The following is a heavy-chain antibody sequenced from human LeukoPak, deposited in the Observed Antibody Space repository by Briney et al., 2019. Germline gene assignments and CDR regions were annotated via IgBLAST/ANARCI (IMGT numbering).Heavy chain of an antibody. D-gene: IGHD3-9*01. CDR1: GYTFTSYG. CDR3: ARGGPYYDILTGYYSHVDY. Sequence: ASVKVSCKASGYTFTSYGISWVRQAPGQGLEWMGWISAYNGNTNYAQKLQGRVIMTTDTSTSTAYMELRSLRSDDTAVYYCARGGPYYDILTGYYSHVDYWGQGTLVTVSS. CDR2: ISAYNGNT. J-gene: IGHJ4*02. V-gene: IGHV1-18*01.